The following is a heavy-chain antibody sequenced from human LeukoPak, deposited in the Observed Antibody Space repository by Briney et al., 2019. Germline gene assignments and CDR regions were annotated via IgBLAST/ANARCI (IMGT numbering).Heavy chain of an antibody. V-gene: IGHV3-33*01. D-gene: IGHD2-21*01. J-gene: IGHJ4*02. CDR1: GFTFSSNX. CDR2: IWYDGSDK. Sequence: GGSLRLSCAASGFTFSSNXXXXXXXXXXXXXXXXXVIWYDGSDKYYADSVKGRFTISRDNSKSMVYLQMNSLRAEDTAVYYCVSQRITLIQGSTDYWGQGTLVTVSS. CDR3: VSQRITLIQGSTDY.